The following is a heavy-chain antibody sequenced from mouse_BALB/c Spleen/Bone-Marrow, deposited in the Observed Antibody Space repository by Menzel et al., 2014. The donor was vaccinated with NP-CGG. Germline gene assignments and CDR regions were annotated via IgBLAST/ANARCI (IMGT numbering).Heavy chain of an antibody. CDR1: GYTFTSYW. CDR2: IYPGNSDT. V-gene: IGHV1-5*01. J-gene: IGHJ4*01. Sequence: EAKLVESGTVLARPGASVKMSCKASGYTFTSYWMHWVKQRPGQGLEWIGAIYPGNSDTSYNQKFKGKAKLTAVTSTSTAYMELSSLTNEDSAVYYCTVPYGNYVGYYAMDYWGQGTSVTVSS. D-gene: IGHD2-1*01. CDR3: TVPYGNYVGYYAMDY.